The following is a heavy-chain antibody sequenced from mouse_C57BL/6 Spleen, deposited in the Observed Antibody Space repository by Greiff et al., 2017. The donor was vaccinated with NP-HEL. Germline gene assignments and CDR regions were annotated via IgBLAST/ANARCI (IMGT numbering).Heavy chain of an antibody. Sequence: QVQLQQPGAELVMPGASVKLSCKASGYTFTSYWMHWVKQRPGQGLEWIGEIDPSDSYINYNQKFKGKSTLTVDKSSSTAYMQLSSLTSEDSAVYYCASARDYPYFDYWGQGTTLTISS. V-gene: IGHV1-69*01. J-gene: IGHJ2*01. CDR3: ASARDYPYFDY. CDR1: GYTFTSYW. D-gene: IGHD2-4*01. CDR2: IDPSDSYI.